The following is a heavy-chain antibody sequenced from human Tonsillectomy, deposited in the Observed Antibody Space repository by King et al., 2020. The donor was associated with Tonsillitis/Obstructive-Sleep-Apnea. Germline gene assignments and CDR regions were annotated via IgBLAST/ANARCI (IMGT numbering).Heavy chain of an antibody. Sequence: VQLVESGGGLVQPGGSLRLSCAASGFTFSSYQMNWVRQAPGKGLEWVSYISSSASTIYYADSVKGRFTISRDNATNSLYLQMNSLRAEDTAVYYCARVGGDDLWSGPVDHWGQGTLVTVSS. CDR2: ISSSASTI. V-gene: IGHV3-48*03. CDR3: ARVGGDDLWSGPVDH. J-gene: IGHJ4*02. D-gene: IGHD3-3*01. CDR1: GFTFSSYQ.